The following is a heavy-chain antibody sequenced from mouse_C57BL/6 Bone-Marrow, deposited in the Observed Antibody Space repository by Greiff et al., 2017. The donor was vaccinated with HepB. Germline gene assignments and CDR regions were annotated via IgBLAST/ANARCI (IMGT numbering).Heavy chain of an antibody. CDR3: ASAGVYGNYVAWFAY. CDR2: INPNNGGT. J-gene: IGHJ3*01. CDR1: GYTFTDYN. D-gene: IGHD2-1*01. V-gene: IGHV1-18*01. Sequence: EVQLQQSGPELVKPGASVKIPCKASGYTFTDYNMDWVKQSHGKSLEWIGDINPNNGGTIYNQKFKGKATLTVDKSSSTAYMELRSLTSEDTAVYYCASAGVYGNYVAWFAYWGQGTLVTVSA.